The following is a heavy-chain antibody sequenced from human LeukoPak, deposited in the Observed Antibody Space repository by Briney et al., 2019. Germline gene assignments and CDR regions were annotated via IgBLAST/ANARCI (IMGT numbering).Heavy chain of an antibody. CDR1: GFTFSSYV. D-gene: IGHD3-9*01. V-gene: IGHV3-30*04. CDR3: ARGPDYDILADYFDY. Sequence: PGGSLRLSCAASGFTFSSYVMHWVRQAPGKGLEWVAIISYDGSNEYYADSVRGRFTISRDNSKNTLFLQMNSLRPEDTAVYYCARGPDYDILADYFDYWGQGTLVTVSS. J-gene: IGHJ4*02. CDR2: ISYDGSNE.